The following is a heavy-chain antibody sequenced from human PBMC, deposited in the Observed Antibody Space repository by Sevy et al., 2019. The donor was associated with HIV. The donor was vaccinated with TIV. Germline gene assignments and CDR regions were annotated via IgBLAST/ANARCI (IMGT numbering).Heavy chain of an antibody. V-gene: IGHV4-59*01. Sequence: SETLSLTCTVSGGSISSYYWSWIRQPPGKRLEWIGYIYYSGSTNYNPSLKSRVTISVDTSKNQFTLKRRSVTAEDTAVYYCARESYDILPGSRGMDVWGQGTTVTVSS. J-gene: IGHJ6*02. CDR2: IYYSGST. D-gene: IGHD3-9*01. CDR3: ARESYDILPGSRGMDV. CDR1: GGSISSYY.